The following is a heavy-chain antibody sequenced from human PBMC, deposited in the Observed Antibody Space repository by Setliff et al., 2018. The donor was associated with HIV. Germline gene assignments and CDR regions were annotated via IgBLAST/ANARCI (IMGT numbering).Heavy chain of an antibody. V-gene: IGHV1-3*01. J-gene: IGHJ4*02. D-gene: IGHD1-26*01. CDR3: TRVMGATTGFHDY. CDR2: INAGNDNT. Sequence: ASVKVSCKASGYTLTNYAMHWVRQAPGQRLEWMGCINAGNDNTKYSQNFQGRVTITKDTSASTVYMELSSLRSEDTALYYCTRVMGATTGFHDYWGQGTLVAVSS. CDR1: GYTLTNYA.